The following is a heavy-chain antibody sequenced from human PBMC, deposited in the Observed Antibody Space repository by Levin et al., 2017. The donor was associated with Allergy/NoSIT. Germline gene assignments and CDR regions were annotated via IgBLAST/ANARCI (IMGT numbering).Heavy chain of an antibody. CDR2: ISFDASQE. CDR1: GFTFYKFG. Sequence: LSLTCAASGFTFYKFGMHWVRQGPGKGLEWVAVISFDASQEYYADSVKGRFTISRDNSKNTLYLQMNSLRPEDTAVYFCAKIGDCSSGVCFWETLHDAFDVWGQGTMVSVSS. J-gene: IGHJ3*01. V-gene: IGHV3-30*18. CDR3: AKIGDCSSGVCFWETLHDAFDV. D-gene: IGHD2-21*02.